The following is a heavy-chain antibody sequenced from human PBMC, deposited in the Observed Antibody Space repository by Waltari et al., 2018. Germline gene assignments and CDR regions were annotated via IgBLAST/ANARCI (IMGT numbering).Heavy chain of an antibody. D-gene: IGHD1-26*01. J-gene: IGHJ3*02. V-gene: IGHV4-59*01. CDR2: IYHPGTT. CDR1: GGSLSAYY. Sequence: QVRLQESGPGLVKPSETLSLTCTVSGGSLSAYYFAWIRQFPGKGLEWLGHIYHPGTTNYNPSLGSRVTISVDTSKIQFSLELTSLTAADTAVYYCARDFSYRNDWPRGAFDIWGQGTMVTVSS. CDR3: ARDFSYRNDWPRGAFDI.